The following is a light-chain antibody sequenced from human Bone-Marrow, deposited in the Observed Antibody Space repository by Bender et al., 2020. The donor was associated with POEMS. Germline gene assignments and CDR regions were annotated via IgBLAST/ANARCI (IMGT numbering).Light chain of an antibody. CDR1: SSKFGSYP. CDR3: ATWDDSLNGWV. V-gene: IGLV1-44*01. CDR2: NNS. Sequence: QSVLTQPPSASGTPGQRDTISCSGSSSKFGSYPVNWYQQLLGAAPKLVIFNNSQRPSGVPDRFSGSNSGTSASLAISGLLSDDEADFYCATWDDSLNGWVFGGGTKLTVL. J-gene: IGLJ3*02.